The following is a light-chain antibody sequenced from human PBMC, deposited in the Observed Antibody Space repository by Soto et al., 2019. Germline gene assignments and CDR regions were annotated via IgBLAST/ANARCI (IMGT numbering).Light chain of an antibody. CDR3: AAWDDSLNGGV. Sequence: QSVLTQPPSVSEAPRQRVTISCSGSSFNIGDNAVSWYQQLPGKAPKLLIYYDDLLPSGVSDRFSGSKSGTSASLAISGLQSEDEADYYCAAWDDSLNGGVFGGGTQLTVL. CDR2: YDD. J-gene: IGLJ3*02. V-gene: IGLV1-36*01. CDR1: SFNIGDNA.